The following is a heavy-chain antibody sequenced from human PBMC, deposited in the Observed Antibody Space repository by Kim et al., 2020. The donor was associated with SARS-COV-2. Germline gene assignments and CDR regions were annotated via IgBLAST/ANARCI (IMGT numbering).Heavy chain of an antibody. V-gene: IGHV1-69*01. J-gene: IGHJ4*02. D-gene: IGHD3-10*01. Sequence: KFQGRVTITADESTSTAYMELSSLRSEDTAVYYCARGGGITMVRGVPFDYWGQGTLVTVSS. CDR3: ARGGGITMVRGVPFDY.